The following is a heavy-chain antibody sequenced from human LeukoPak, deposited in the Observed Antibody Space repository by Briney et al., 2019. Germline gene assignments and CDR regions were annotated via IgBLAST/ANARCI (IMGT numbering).Heavy chain of an antibody. CDR3: ARLGSRSWADY. D-gene: IGHD1-26*01. Sequence: SETLSLTCTVSGGSISSYYWSWIRQPPGKGLEWIGYIYYSGSTNYSPSLKSRVTISVDTSKNQFSLKLSSVTAADTAVYYCARLGSRSWADYWGQGTLVTVSS. V-gene: IGHV4-59*08. J-gene: IGHJ4*02. CDR1: GGSISSYY. CDR2: IYYSGST.